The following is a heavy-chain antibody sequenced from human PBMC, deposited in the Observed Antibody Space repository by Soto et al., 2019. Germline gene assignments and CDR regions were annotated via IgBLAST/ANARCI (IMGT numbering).Heavy chain of an antibody. D-gene: IGHD6-19*01. V-gene: IGHV4-4*02. CDR2: IYHSGST. Sequence: QVQLQESGPGLVKPSGTLSLTCAVSGGSISSSNWWSWVRQPPGKGLEWIGEIYHSGSTNYNPSLQGRVTIPVDKSKNQCSLKVSSVTAADTAVYYCARDRASSGWRGDFDYWGQGTLVTVSS. J-gene: IGHJ4*02. CDR1: GGSISSSNW. CDR3: ARDRASSGWRGDFDY.